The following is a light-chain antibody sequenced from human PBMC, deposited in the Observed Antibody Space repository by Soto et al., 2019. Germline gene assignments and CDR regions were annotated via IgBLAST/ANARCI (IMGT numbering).Light chain of an antibody. V-gene: IGLV2-23*01. J-gene: IGLJ2*01. CDR1: SSDVGSYNL. CDR3: CSYAGSDSVV. CDR2: EGD. Sequence: QAVVTQPASVSGSPGQSITISCTGTSSDVGSYNLVSWYQQHPGKVPKLMIYEGDKRPSGVSNRFSGSKSGRTASLTISGLQAEDEADYYCCSYAGSDSVVFGGGTQLTVL.